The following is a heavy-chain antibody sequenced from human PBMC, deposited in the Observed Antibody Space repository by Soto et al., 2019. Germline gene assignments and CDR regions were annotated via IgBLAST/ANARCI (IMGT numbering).Heavy chain of an antibody. D-gene: IGHD1-20*01. V-gene: IGHV1-2*02. CDR3: ARDHFYTRNDVYGMDV. J-gene: IGHJ6*02. CDR2: INPNSGGT. Sequence: ASVKVSCKASGYTFTGYYMHWVRQAPGQELEWMGWINPNSGGTNYAQKFQGRVTMTRDTSISTAYMELSRLRSDDTAVYYCARDHFYTRNDVYGMDVWGQGTTVTVSS. CDR1: GYTFTGYY.